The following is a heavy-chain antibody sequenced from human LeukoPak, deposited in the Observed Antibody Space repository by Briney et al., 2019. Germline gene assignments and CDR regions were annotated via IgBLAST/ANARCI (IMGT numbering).Heavy chain of an antibody. CDR1: GGSFSGYY. V-gene: IGHV4-34*01. CDR2: INHSGST. CDR3: ARGPNVWGSYRYRPFDY. Sequence: PSETLSLTCAVYGGSFSGYYWSWIRQPPGKGLEWMGEINHSGSTNYNPSLKSRGTISVDTSKNQFSLKLSSVTAADTAVYYCARGPNVWGSYRYRPFDYWGQGTLVTVSS. J-gene: IGHJ4*02. D-gene: IGHD3-16*02.